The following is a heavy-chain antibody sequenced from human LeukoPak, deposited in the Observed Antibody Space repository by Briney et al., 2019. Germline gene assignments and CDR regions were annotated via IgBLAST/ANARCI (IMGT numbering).Heavy chain of an antibody. CDR3: ARGFYGDYCLDY. V-gene: IGHV1-69*13. CDR1: GGTFSSYA. J-gene: IGHJ4*02. CDR2: IIPIFGTA. D-gene: IGHD4-17*01. Sequence: GASVKVSCKASGGTFSSYAISWVRQAPGQGLEWMGGIIPIFGTANYAQKFQGRVTITADESTSIAYMELSSLRSEDTAVYYCARGFYGDYCLDYWGQGTLVTVSS.